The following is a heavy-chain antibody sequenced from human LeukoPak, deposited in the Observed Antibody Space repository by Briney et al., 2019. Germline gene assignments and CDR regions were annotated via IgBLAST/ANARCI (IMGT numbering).Heavy chain of an antibody. V-gene: IGHV4-39*01. CDR2: IYSSGST. CDR1: GGSISSSRYY. J-gene: IGHJ4*02. CDR3: ARVAATDYFDY. D-gene: IGHD2-15*01. Sequence: SETLSLTCTVSGGSISSSRYYWGWIRQPSGKGLEWIGSIYSSGSTDYNSSLKSRVTISVDTSKNQFSLKLSSVTAADTAVYFCARVAATDYFDYWGQGTLVTVSS.